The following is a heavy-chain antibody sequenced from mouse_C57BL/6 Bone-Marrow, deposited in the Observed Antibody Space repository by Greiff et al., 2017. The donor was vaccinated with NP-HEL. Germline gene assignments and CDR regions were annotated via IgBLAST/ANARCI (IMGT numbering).Heavy chain of an antibody. CDR3: AIYYYGSNFDY. CDR2: ISSGSSTI. D-gene: IGHD1-1*01. Sequence: EVMLVESGGGLVKPGGSLKLSCAASGFTFSDYGMHWVRQAPEKGLEWVAYISSGSSTIYYADTVKGRFTISRDHAKNTLFLQMTSLRSEDTAMYYCAIYYYGSNFDYWGQGTTLTVSS. CDR1: GFTFSDYG. V-gene: IGHV5-17*01. J-gene: IGHJ2*01.